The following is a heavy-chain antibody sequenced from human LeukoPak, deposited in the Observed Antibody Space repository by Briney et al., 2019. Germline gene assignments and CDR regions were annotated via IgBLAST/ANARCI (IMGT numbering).Heavy chain of an antibody. Sequence: ASVKVSCKVSGYTLTELSMHWVRQAPGKGLEWVGGFDPEDGEAIYAQKFHGRVTMTEDTSTDTTYMELNSLKSEDTAVYYCAAGGVYDLLDYWGQGTLVTVSS. V-gene: IGHV1-24*01. J-gene: IGHJ4*02. CDR3: AAGGVYDLLDY. CDR1: GYTLTELS. D-gene: IGHD2-8*01. CDR2: FDPEDGEA.